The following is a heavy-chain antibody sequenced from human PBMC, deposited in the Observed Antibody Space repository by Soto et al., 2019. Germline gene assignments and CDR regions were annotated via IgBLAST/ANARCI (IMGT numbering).Heavy chain of an antibody. D-gene: IGHD3-3*01. CDR3: AHRRVGRELDY. CDR1: GFSLSTTGVG. V-gene: IGHV2-5*02. Sequence: QITLKQSGSTLVKPTQTLTLTCTFSGFSLSTTGVGVGWIRQPPGKALEWLALIYWDDDKRYSPSLKSRLTITKVTSKNQVVLTMTSVDPVDTGTYFCAHRRVGRELDYWGQGTLVTVSS. J-gene: IGHJ4*02. CDR2: IYWDDDK.